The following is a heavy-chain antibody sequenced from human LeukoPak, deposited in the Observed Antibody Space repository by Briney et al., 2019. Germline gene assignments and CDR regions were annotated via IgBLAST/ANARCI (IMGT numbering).Heavy chain of an antibody. CDR1: GGTFSSYA. V-gene: IGHV1-2*02. CDR3: AREALNYYDSSGYYSNWFDP. CDR2: INPNSGGT. Sequence: EASVKVSCKASGGTFSSYAISWVRQAPGQGLEWMGWINPNSGGTNYAQKSQGRVTMTRDTSISTAYMELSRLRSDDTAVYYCAREALNYYDSSGYYSNWFDPWGQGTLVTVSS. J-gene: IGHJ5*02. D-gene: IGHD3-22*01.